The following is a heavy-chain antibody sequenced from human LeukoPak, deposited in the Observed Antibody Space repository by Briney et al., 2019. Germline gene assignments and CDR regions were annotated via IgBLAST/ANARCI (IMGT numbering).Heavy chain of an antibody. V-gene: IGHV1-8*01. Sequence: ASVKVSCKASGYTFSSYDINWVRQATGQGLEGMGWMNPNSGNTGYAQKFQGRLNMTRNTSIDTAYMELSSLRSEDTAVYYCARGPRLYSSSWYTRYYFDYWGQGTLVTVSS. D-gene: IGHD6-13*01. CDR1: GYTFSSYD. J-gene: IGHJ4*02. CDR3: ARGPRLYSSSWYTRYYFDY. CDR2: MNPNSGNT.